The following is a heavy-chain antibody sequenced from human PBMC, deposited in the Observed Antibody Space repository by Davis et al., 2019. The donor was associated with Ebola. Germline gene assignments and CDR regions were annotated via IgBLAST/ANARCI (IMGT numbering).Heavy chain of an antibody. V-gene: IGHV4-39*01. CDR1: GGSFSGYY. J-gene: IGHJ3*02. CDR2: IYFSGST. Sequence: SETLSLTCAVSGGSFSGYYWGWIRQPPGKGLEWIGCIYFSGSTYYNPSLKSRVTISVDTYTNQFSLKLSSVTAADTAVYYCARSSRYYYDSSGYYQIDAFDIWGQGTMVTVSS. CDR3: ARSSRYYYDSSGYYQIDAFDI. D-gene: IGHD3-22*01.